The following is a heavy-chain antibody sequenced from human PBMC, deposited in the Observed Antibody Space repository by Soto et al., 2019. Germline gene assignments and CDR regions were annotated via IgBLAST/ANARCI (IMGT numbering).Heavy chain of an antibody. CDR1: GGSFSGYY. Sequence: QVQLQQWGAGLLTPSGTLSLTCGVYGGSFSGYYWSWIRQPPGKGLGWIGEVSHSGRVNANPSLKSRLTISVDTSKKQFSLKLISVTAADTAVYYCARVVSSGYRWFDPGGLGSPVIVSS. D-gene: IGHD3-22*01. V-gene: IGHV4-34*01. J-gene: IGHJ5*02. CDR2: VSHSGRV. CDR3: ARVVSSGYRWFDP.